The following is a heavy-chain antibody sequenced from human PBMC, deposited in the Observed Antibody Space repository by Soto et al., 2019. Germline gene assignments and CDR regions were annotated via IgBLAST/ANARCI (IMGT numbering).Heavy chain of an antibody. D-gene: IGHD6-13*01. CDR3: HIKIAAAGRDYYYYYMDV. J-gene: IGHJ6*03. CDR1: GYTFTSYY. CDR2: INPSGGST. V-gene: IGHV1-46*01. Sequence: ASVKVSCKASGYTFTSYYMHWVRQAPGQGLEWMGIINPSGGSTSYAQKFQGRVTMTRDTSTSTVYMELSSLRSEDTAVYYCHIKIAAAGRDYYYYYMDVWGKGTTVTVSS.